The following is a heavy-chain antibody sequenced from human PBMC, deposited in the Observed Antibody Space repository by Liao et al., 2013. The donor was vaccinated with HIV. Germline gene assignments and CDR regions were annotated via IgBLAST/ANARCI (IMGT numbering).Heavy chain of an antibody. CDR1: GGSISSYY. J-gene: IGHJ1*01. Sequence: QVQLQESGPGLVKPSETLSLTCTVSGGSISSYYWSWIRQPAGKGLEWIGRIYTSESTNYNPSLKSRVTISVDTSKNQFSLKLSSVTAADTAVYYCARGERHTIFGIIMPSGEYFQHWGQGTQVTVSS. V-gene: IGHV4-4*07. CDR3: ARGERHTIFGIIMPSGEYFQH. D-gene: IGHD3-3*01. CDR2: IYTSEST.